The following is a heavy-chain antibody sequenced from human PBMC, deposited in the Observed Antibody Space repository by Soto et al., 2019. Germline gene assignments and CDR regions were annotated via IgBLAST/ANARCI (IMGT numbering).Heavy chain of an antibody. CDR3: ARHPGYCSGGSCNGQYTLDV. V-gene: IGHV4-39*01. CDR1: GGSISSNSYS. J-gene: IGHJ6*02. Sequence: PSETLSLTCSVSGGSISSNSYSWGWIRHPPGKGLEWIGTLYSSRDTYYNPSLKSRVTISADTSQNQFSLDLTSVTATDTAVYFCARHPGYCSGGSCNGQYTLDVWGQGTTVTVSS. D-gene: IGHD2-15*01. CDR2: LYSSRDT.